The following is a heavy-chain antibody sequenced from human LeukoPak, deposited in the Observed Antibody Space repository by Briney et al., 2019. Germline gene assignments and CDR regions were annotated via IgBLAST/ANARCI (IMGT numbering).Heavy chain of an antibody. J-gene: IGHJ3*02. CDR3: VRGLYDSSTYRAFHI. CDR2: IYYSGST. D-gene: IGHD3-22*01. CDR1: GGSISSYY. V-gene: IGHV4-59*12. Sequence: PSETLSLTCTVSGGSISSYYWSWIRQPPGKGLEWIGYIYYSGSTNYNPSLKSRVTISVDTSKNQFSLKLSSVTAADTAVYYCVRGLYDSSTYRAFHIWGQGTMVTVPS.